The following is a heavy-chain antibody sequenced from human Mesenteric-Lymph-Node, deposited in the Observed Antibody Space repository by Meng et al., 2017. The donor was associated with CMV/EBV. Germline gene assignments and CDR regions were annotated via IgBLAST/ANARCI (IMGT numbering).Heavy chain of an antibody. J-gene: IGHJ4*02. Sequence: GGSLRLSCAASGFTFSRYWMSWVRQAPGKGLEWVANIKEDGSEKNYVDSVKGRFTISRENAKNSLYLQMNTLRVEDTAVYYCARERLGGATALEYWGQGTVVTVSS. CDR3: ARERLGGATALEY. CDR2: IKEDGSEK. V-gene: IGHV3-7*01. CDR1: GFTFSRYW. D-gene: IGHD1-26*01.